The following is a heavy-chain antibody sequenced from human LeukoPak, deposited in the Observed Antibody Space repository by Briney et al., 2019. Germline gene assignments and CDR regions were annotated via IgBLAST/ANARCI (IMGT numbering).Heavy chain of an antibody. CDR2: ISSSSSYI. CDR3: ARGDYYGSGTPDY. CDR1: GFTFSSYS. V-gene: IGHV3-21*01. J-gene: IGHJ4*02. Sequence: GGSLRLSCAASGFTFSSYSMNWVRQAPGKGLEWVSSISSSSSYIYYADSVKGRFTISRDNAKNSLYLQINSLRAEDTAVYYCARGDYYGSGTPDYWGQGTLVTVSS. D-gene: IGHD3-10*01.